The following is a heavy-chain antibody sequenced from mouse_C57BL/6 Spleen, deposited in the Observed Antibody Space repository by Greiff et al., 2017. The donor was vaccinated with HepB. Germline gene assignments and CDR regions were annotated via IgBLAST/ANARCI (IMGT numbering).Heavy chain of an antibody. J-gene: IGHJ4*01. Sequence: QVQLKESGPELVKPGASVKISCKASGYAFSSSWMNWVKQRPGKGLEWIGRIYPGDGDTNYNGKFKGKATLTADKSSSTAYMQLSSLTSEDSAVYFCAGWLRREAMDYWGQGTSVTVSS. D-gene: IGHD2-2*01. CDR3: AGWLRREAMDY. CDR1: GYAFSSSW. V-gene: IGHV1-82*01. CDR2: IYPGDGDT.